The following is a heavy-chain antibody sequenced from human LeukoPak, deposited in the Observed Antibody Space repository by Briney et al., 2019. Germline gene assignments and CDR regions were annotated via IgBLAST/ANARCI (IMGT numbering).Heavy chain of an antibody. CDR3: ARGPYYYDSSGYYYLDY. Sequence: AGGSLRLSCAASGFTFSSYAMHWVRQAPGKGLEWVAVISYDGSNKYYADSVKGRFTISRDNSKNTLYLQMNSLRAEDTAVYYCARGPYYYDSSGYYYLDYWGQGTLVTVSS. CDR1: GFTFSSYA. J-gene: IGHJ4*02. CDR2: ISYDGSNK. D-gene: IGHD3-22*01. V-gene: IGHV3-30-3*01.